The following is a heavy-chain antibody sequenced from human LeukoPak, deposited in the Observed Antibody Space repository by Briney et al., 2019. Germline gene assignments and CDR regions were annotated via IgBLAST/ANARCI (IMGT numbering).Heavy chain of an antibody. CDR1: GYSFPAYW. Sequence: GESLKISCKGSGYSFPAYWIGWVRQMPGKDLESMGIIYPADSDTTYSPSFQGQVTTSADKSISTVYLQWSSLKASDTAMYYCARQSRDGSKTRGYYFDYWGQGTLVTVSS. J-gene: IGHJ4*02. V-gene: IGHV5-51*01. CDR2: IYPADSDT. D-gene: IGHD3-10*01. CDR3: ARQSRDGSKTRGYYFDY.